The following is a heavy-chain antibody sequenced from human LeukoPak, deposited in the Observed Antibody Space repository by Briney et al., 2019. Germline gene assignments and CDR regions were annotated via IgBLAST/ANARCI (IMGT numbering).Heavy chain of an antibody. V-gene: IGHV3-21*01. J-gene: IGHJ4*02. CDR3: ARDLGYSSGWYYFDY. Sequence: GGSLRLSCAASGFTFSSYSMNWVRQAPGKGLEGVSSISSSSSYIYYADSVKGRFTISRDNAKNSLYLQMNSLRAEDTAVYYCARDLGYSSGWYYFDYWGQGTLVTVSS. CDR2: ISSSSSYI. D-gene: IGHD6-19*01. CDR1: GFTFSSYS.